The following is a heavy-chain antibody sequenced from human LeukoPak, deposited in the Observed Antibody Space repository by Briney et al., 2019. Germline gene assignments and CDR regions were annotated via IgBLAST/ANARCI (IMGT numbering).Heavy chain of an antibody. CDR2: TSADERIK. CDR1: GFPFNDYV. CDR3: ARDPVLGAPDYLDY. D-gene: IGHD1-26*01. Sequence: GGSLRLSCTVSGFPFNDYVIHWVRQAPGRGLEWVAVTSADERIKIYNDSVRGRFTISRDNSKNTQYLQMNSLRVEDTAVYYCARDPVLGAPDYLDYWGRGTLVSVSS. J-gene: IGHJ4*02. V-gene: IGHV3-30*03.